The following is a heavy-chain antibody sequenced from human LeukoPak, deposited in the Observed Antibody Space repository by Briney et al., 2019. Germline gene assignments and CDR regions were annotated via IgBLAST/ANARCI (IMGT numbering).Heavy chain of an antibody. CDR3: AKVPIAAAGTEEEGADY. V-gene: IGHV3-30*18. J-gene: IGHJ4*02. CDR2: ISYDGSNK. D-gene: IGHD6-13*01. Sequence: GGSLRLSCAASGFTFSSYGMHWVRQAPGKGLEWVAVISYDGSNKYYADSVKGRFTISRDNSKNTLYLQMNSLRAEDTAVYYCAKVPIAAAGTEEEGADYWGQGTLVTVSS. CDR1: GFTFSSYG.